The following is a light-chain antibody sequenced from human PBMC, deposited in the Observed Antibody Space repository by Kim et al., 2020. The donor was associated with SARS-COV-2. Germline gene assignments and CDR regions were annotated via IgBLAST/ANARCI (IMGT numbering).Light chain of an antibody. J-gene: IGKJ1*01. CDR3: MQSIYWPWT. V-gene: IGKV2-30*02. Sequence: PASISCRSAQSLVHSDGKTYLNWFRQRPGQSPRRLIYEVSKRYSGAPDRFSRSGSGTDFTLEISRVEAEDIGVYYCMQSIYWPWTFGQGTKVDIK. CDR2: EVS. CDR1: QSLVHSDGKTY.